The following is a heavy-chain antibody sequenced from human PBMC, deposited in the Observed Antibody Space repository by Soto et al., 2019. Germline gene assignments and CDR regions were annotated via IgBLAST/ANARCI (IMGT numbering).Heavy chain of an antibody. CDR1: GFSLSTAGVG. CDR3: ARQRSAVDYFGP. D-gene: IGHD3-3*01. Sequence: QITLRESGPALVKPTQTLTLTCTFSGFSLSTAGVGVGWIRQPPGKALEWLALIHRDDDKRYRPSLKNSLTNTKDTSKNHVVLTMTNMDPVDAATDYCARQRSAVDYFGPWGQGNLVNGSP. CDR2: IHRDDDK. J-gene: IGHJ4*02. V-gene: IGHV2-5*02.